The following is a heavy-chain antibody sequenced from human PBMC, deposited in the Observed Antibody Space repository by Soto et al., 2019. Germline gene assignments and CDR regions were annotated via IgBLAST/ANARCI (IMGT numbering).Heavy chain of an antibody. CDR1: GFSLSTSGVG. J-gene: IGHJ4*02. D-gene: IGHD1-26*01. CDR2: IYWDDDK. CDR3: AHRERGNYHLAY. V-gene: IGHV2-5*02. Sequence: SGPTLVNPTQTLTLTCTFSGFSLSTSGVGVGWIRQPPGKALERLALIYWDDDKRYSPSLKSRLTITKDTSKDQVVLTMTNMDPVDTATYYCAHRERGNYHLAYWGQGTLVTVSS.